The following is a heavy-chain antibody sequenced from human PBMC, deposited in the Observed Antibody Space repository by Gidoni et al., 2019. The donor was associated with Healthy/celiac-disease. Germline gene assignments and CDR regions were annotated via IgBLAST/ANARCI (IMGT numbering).Heavy chain of an antibody. CDR1: GCTFSSHA. V-gene: IGHV3-23*01. CDR3: AKDGKWELPENLHFDY. J-gene: IGHJ4*02. Sequence: EVQLLESGGGLVQPGGSLRLSCAASGCTFSSHAMRWVRQAPGKGLGWVSAISGSGGSTYYADSVKGRFTISRDNSKNTLYLQMNSLRAEDTAVYYCAKDGKWELPENLHFDYWGQGTLVTVSS. D-gene: IGHD1-26*01. CDR2: ISGSGGST.